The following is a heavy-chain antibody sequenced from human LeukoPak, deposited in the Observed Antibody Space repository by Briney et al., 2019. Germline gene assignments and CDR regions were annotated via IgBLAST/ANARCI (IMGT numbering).Heavy chain of an antibody. CDR3: ARRLSTYSSSPYFDY. CDR1: GGSICSSSYD. CDR2: IYYSGGT. J-gene: IGHJ4*02. D-gene: IGHD6-6*01. V-gene: IGHV4-39*01. Sequence: SETLSLTCTVSGGSICSSSYDWGWIRQPPGKGLEWIGSIYYSGGTYYNPSLKSRVTISVDTSKNQFSLKLSSVTAAGTAVYYCARRLSTYSSSPYFDYWGQGTLVTVSS.